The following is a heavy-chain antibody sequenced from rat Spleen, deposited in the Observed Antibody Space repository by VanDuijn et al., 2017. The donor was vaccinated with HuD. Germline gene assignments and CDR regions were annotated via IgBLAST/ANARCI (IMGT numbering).Heavy chain of an antibody. CDR1: GFSLTEDS. J-gene: IGHJ1*01. V-gene: IGHV2S63*01. D-gene: IGHD1-2*01. CDR3: AREPTIAAISTGYFDF. Sequence: VQLKESGPGLVQPSQTLSLTCTVSGFSLTEDSVQLFRGPPGKGLEWMGIMWTGGSTAYNSLLKSRLSISRDTSKSQVFLKMNSLQTEDTATYYCAREPTIAAISTGYFDFWGPGTMVTVSS. CDR2: MWTGGST.